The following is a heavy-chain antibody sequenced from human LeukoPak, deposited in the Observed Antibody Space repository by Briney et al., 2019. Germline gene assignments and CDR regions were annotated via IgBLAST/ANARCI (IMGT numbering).Heavy chain of an antibody. J-gene: IGHJ4*02. Sequence: GGSLRLSCAASGFSFSNYWMHWVRQPPGKGLEWVANIKQDGSEKYYVESVKGRFTISRDNAKNSLYLQMNSLRAEDTGVYYCDGGTGWVSNLGGGQGTLVIVSS. CDR1: GFSFSNYW. V-gene: IGHV3-7*03. D-gene: IGHD6-19*01. CDR2: IKQDGSEK. CDR3: DGGTGWVSNLG.